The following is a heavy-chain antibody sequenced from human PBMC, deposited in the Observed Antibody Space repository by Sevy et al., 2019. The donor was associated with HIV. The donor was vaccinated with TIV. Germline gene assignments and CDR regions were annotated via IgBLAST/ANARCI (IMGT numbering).Heavy chain of an antibody. Sequence: ASVTVSCMPSGYTFTSYGISWVRQAPGQGLAWMGWISAYNGNTNYAQKLQGRLTMTTDTSTSTAYMELRSLRSDDTAVYYCARDNDWNYSYFDYWGQGTLVTVSS. V-gene: IGHV1-18*01. D-gene: IGHD1-7*01. CDR2: ISAYNGNT. CDR3: ARDNDWNYSYFDY. J-gene: IGHJ4*02. CDR1: GYTFTSYG.